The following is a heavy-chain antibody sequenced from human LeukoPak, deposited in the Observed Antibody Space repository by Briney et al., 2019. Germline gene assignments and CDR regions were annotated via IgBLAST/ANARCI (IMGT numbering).Heavy chain of an antibody. J-gene: IGHJ4*02. D-gene: IGHD3-10*01. V-gene: IGHV3-23*01. CDR3: AKNSFYYGSGSYYFDY. Sequence: GGSLRLSCATSGFSFSSYAMSWVRQAPGKGLEWVSAMSSSDDGRYYAASVRGRFTISRDISKNTLYLQMNSLRAEDTAIYYCAKNSFYYGSGSYYFDYWGQGTLVTVSS. CDR1: GFSFSSYA. CDR2: MSSSDDGR.